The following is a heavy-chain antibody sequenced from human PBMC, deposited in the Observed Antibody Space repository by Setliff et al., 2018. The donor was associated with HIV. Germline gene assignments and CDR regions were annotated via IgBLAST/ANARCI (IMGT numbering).Heavy chain of an antibody. CDR1: GFSVSTYW. J-gene: IGHJ6*03. D-gene: IGHD6-13*01. CDR3: ARSSPRGPLGYTTSWYYQNYYSMDV. Sequence: PVGSLRLSCAASGFSVSTYWMNWVRQAPGKGLEWVANIEKDGSEKYYVDSVKGRFTISRDNAKNSLYLQMNSLRAEDTAVYYCARSSPRGPLGYTTSWYYQNYYSMDVWGKGTTVTVSS. CDR2: IEKDGSEK. V-gene: IGHV3-7*03.